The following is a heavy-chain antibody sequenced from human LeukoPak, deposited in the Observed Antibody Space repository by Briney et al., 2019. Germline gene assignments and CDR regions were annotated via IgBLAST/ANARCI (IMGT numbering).Heavy chain of an antibody. Sequence: ASVKVSCKASGYTFTGYYMHWVRQAPGQGLEWMGWINPNSGGTNYAQKFQGRVTMTRDTSISTAYMELSRLRSDDTAVYYCARDRYYDFWSGYHSWFGPWGQGTLVTVSS. V-gene: IGHV1-2*02. CDR2: INPNSGGT. CDR3: ARDRYYDFWSGYHSWFGP. D-gene: IGHD3-3*01. CDR1: GYTFTGYY. J-gene: IGHJ5*02.